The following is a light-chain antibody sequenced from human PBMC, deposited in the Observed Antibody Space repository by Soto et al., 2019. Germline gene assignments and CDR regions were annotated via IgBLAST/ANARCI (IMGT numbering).Light chain of an antibody. J-gene: IGLJ1*01. CDR2: EVT. V-gene: IGLV2-14*01. CDR3: SSYRSTTTYV. Sequence: QSALAQPASVSGSPGQSITISCTGTSSDVGGYNYVSWYQQHPGKAPKLMIFEVTNRPSGVSNRSSGSKSGNTASLTISGLQAEDEADYYCSSYRSTTTYVFGTGTKVTVL. CDR1: SSDVGGYNY.